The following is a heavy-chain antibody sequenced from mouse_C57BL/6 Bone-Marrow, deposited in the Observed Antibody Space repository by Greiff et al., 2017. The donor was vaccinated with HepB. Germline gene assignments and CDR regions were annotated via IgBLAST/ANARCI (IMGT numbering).Heavy chain of an antibody. CDR2: INPSNGGT. Sequence: QVQLKQPGTELVKPGASVKLSCKASGYTFTSYWMHWVKQRPGQGLEWIGNINPSNGGTNYNEKFKSKATLTVDKSSSTAYMQLSSLTSEDSAVYYCARGEGLRWYYFDYWGQGTTLTVSS. V-gene: IGHV1-53*01. J-gene: IGHJ2*01. D-gene: IGHD2-4*01. CDR3: ARGEGLRWYYFDY. CDR1: GYTFTSYW.